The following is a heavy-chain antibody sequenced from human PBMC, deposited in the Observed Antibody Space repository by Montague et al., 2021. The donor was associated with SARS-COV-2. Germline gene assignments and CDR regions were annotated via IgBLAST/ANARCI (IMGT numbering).Heavy chain of an antibody. Sequence: PALVKPTQTLTLTCTFSGFSLNTSGMCVSWIRQPPGKALEWLALIDWDEDQYYSTSLKTRLTISKDTSKNQVVLTMTNMDPIDTVTYYCARSYGDYRDSYFDYWGQGTLVTVSP. J-gene: IGHJ4*02. CDR2: IDWDEDQ. CDR1: GFSLNTSGMC. CDR3: ARSYGDYRDSYFDY. D-gene: IGHD4-17*01. V-gene: IGHV2-70*01.